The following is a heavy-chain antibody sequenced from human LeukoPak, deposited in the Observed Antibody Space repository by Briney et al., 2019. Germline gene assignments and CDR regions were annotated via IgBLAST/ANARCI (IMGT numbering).Heavy chain of an antibody. CDR3: AREHPSSFAFDI. Sequence: GGSLLLSCAASGFTFSSYWMSWVRQAPGKGLEGVANIKQDGSEKYYVDSVKGRFTISRDNAKNSLYLQMNSLRAEDTAVYYCAREHPSSFAFDIWGQGTMVTVSS. CDR1: GFTFSSYW. V-gene: IGHV3-7*01. CDR2: IKQDGSEK. J-gene: IGHJ3*02.